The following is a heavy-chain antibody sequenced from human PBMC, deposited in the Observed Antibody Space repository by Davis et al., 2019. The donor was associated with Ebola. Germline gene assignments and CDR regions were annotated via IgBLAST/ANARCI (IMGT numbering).Heavy chain of an antibody. CDR2: INHSGST. Sequence: SETLSLTCAVYGGSFSGYYWSWIRQPPGKGLEWIGEINHSGSTNYNPSLKSRVTISVDTSKNQFSLKLSSVTAADTAVYYCARDAVCISTSCYLYYYYGMDVWGQGTTVTVSS. J-gene: IGHJ6*02. D-gene: IGHD2-2*01. CDR3: ARDAVCISTSCYLYYYYGMDV. CDR1: GGSFSGYY. V-gene: IGHV4-34*01.